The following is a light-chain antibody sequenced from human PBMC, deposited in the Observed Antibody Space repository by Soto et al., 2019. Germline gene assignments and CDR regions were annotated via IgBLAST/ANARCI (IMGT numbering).Light chain of an antibody. CDR2: GAS. V-gene: IGKV3-20*01. J-gene: IGKJ1*01. CDR1: QSVSSSY. CDR3: QQYGSSPTWT. Sequence: EIVLTQSPGTLSLSPGERATLSCRAIQSVSSSYLAWYQQKPGQAPRLLIYGASSRATGIPDRFSRSGSGTEFTLTISSLQSEDFAVYYCQQYGSSPTWTFGQGTKVDIK.